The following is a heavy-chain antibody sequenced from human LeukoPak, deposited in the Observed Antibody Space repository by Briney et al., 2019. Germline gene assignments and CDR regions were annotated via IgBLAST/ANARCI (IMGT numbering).Heavy chain of an antibody. CDR1: GFTFSSHS. CDR2: ISTNSRTV. J-gene: IGHJ5*02. V-gene: IGHV3-48*01. CDR3: AGYGDYAP. Sequence: PGGSLRLSCAGSGFTFSSHSMNWVRQAPGKGLEWISYISTNSRTVYYADSVKGRFTISRDNAKNSLYLQMTSLRVEDTAVYYCAGYGDYAPWGQGTLVTVSS. D-gene: IGHD4-17*01.